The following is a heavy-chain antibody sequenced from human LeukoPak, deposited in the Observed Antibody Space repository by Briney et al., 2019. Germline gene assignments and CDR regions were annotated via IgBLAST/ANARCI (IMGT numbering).Heavy chain of an antibody. CDR3: AKYRTTNAPPRDFDY. J-gene: IGHJ4*02. D-gene: IGHD1-14*01. V-gene: IGHV3-53*01. Sequence: PGGSLRLSCAASWFTVSSNYMSWVRQAPGKGLEWVSVIYSGGSTYYADSVKGRFTISRDNSKNSLFLQMNSLRADDTAVYYCAKYRTTNAPPRDFDYWGQGTLVTVSS. CDR2: IYSGGST. CDR1: WFTVSSNY.